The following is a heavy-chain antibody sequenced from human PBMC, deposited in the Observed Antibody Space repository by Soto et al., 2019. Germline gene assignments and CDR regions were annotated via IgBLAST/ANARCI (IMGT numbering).Heavy chain of an antibody. CDR2: ISSSSSYI. V-gene: IGHV3-21*01. D-gene: IGHD3-10*01. J-gene: IGHJ6*02. Sequence: GGSLRLSCAVSGFTFSSYSMNWVRQAPGKGLEWVSSISSSSSYIYYTDSVKGRFTISRDNAKNSLYLQMNSLRAEDTAVYYWARSLYCGPYGMDVWGQGTTVTVSS. CDR3: ARSLYCGPYGMDV. CDR1: GFTFSSYS.